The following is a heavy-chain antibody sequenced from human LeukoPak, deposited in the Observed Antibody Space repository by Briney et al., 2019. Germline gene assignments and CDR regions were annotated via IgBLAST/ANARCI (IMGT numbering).Heavy chain of an antibody. CDR3: AKDLTTMIVVVRWDY. CDR2: MNPNSGNT. J-gene: IGHJ4*02. Sequence: GASVKVSCKASGYTFTSYDINWVRQATGQGLEWMGWMNPNSGNTGYAQKFQGRVTMTRNTSISTAYMELSSLRSEDTAVYYCAKDLTTMIVVVRWDYWGQGTLVTVSS. V-gene: IGHV1-8*01. D-gene: IGHD3-22*01. CDR1: GYTFTSYD.